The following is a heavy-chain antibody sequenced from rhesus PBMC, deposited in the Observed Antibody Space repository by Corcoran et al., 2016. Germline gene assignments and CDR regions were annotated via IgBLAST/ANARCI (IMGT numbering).Heavy chain of an antibody. V-gene: IGHV3-116*02. CDR1: GFIFSDYY. CDR2: IKNKANGETV. Sequence: EVRLVESGGGLVQPGGSLRLSCAASGFIFSDYYMSWVRQAPGKGPGWVGWIKNKANGETVEYAASVKGRFTIARDDSNSIVSLQMNSLKTEDTAVYYCARDFRAEHTFDYWGQGVLVTVSS. CDR3: ARDFRAEHTFDY. J-gene: IGHJ4*01. D-gene: IGHD1-38*01.